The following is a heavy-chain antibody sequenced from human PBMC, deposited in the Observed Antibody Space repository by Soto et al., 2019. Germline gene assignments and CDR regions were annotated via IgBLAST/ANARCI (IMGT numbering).Heavy chain of an antibody. J-gene: IGHJ5*02. CDR1: GGSISSGGYY. Sequence: PSETLSLTCTVSGGSISSGGYYWSWIRQHPGKGLEWIGYIYYSGSTYYNPSLKSRVTISVDTSKNQFSLKLSSVTAADTAVYYCARSIVVVPAAIHNWFDPWGQGTLVTVSS. D-gene: IGHD2-2*02. CDR3: ARSIVVVPAAIHNWFDP. V-gene: IGHV4-31*03. CDR2: IYYSGST.